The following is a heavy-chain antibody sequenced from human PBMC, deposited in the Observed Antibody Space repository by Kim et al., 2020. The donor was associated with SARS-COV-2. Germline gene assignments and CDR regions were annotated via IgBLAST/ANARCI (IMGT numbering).Heavy chain of an antibody. J-gene: IGHJ4*02. CDR2: ISGSGGST. Sequence: GGSLRLSCAASGFTFSSYDMSWIRQAPGKGLEWVSAISGSGGSTNYADSVKGRFTISRDNSKNTLYLQMNSLRAEDTAVYYCAKDLHISGAGTRVTDYWGRGTVVSVSS. V-gene: IGHV3-23*01. CDR3: AKDLHISGAGTRVTDY. D-gene: IGHD6-13*01. CDR1: GFTFSSYD.